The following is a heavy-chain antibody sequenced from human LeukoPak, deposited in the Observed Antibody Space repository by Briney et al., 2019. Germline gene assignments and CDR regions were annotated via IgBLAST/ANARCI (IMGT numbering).Heavy chain of an antibody. CDR3: ARLDYGDDFDY. Sequence: GESVEIPCKGSGYSFTSYWISWVRQMPGKGLEWMGRIDPSYSYTYLSPCFQGHVTISADKSISTAYLQWSSLKASDTAMYYCARLDYGDDFDYWGQGTLVTGSS. V-gene: IGHV5-10-1*01. J-gene: IGHJ4*02. D-gene: IGHD4-17*01. CDR2: IDPSYSYT. CDR1: GYSFTSYW.